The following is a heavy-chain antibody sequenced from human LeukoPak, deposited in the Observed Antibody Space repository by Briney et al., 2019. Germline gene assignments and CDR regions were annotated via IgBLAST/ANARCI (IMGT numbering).Heavy chain of an antibody. J-gene: IGHJ4*02. CDR1: GYTFTSYD. CDR3: ARHSSGWYGKRRPYDY. D-gene: IGHD6-19*01. V-gene: IGHV1-8*01. CDR2: MNPNSGNT. Sequence: GASVKVSCKASGYTFTSYDINWVRQATGQGLEWMGWMNPNSGNTGYAQKFQGRVTITRNTSISTAYMELSSLRSEDTAVYYCARHSSGWYGKRRPYDYWGQGTLVTVSS.